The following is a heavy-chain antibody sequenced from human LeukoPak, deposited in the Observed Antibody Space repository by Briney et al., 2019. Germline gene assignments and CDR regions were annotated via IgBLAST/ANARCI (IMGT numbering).Heavy chain of an antibody. CDR1: GYTFTNYY. Sequence: ASVKVSCKASGYTFTNYYIHWVRQAPGQGLECMGIINPSGGSTSYAQKFQGRVTMTRDMSTSTVYMELSSLRSEDTAVYYCTRDLMDYVPNLLLGYMDVWGKGTTVTISS. D-gene: IGHD2/OR15-2a*01. CDR2: INPSGGST. J-gene: IGHJ6*03. CDR3: TRDLMDYVPNLLLGYMDV. V-gene: IGHV1-46*03.